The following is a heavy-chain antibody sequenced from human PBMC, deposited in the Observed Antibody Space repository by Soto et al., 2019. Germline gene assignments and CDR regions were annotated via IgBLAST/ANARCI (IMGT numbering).Heavy chain of an antibody. CDR1: GGTFSSYA. CDR3: AAGGRNWNYGEWRGYYGMDV. CDR2: IIPIFGTA. D-gene: IGHD1-7*01. V-gene: IGHV1-69*13. J-gene: IGHJ6*02. Sequence: SVKVSCKASGGTFSSYAISWVRQAPGQGLEWMGGIIPIFGTANYAQKFQGRVTITADESTSTAYMELSSLRSEDTAVYYCAAGGRNWNYGEWRGYYGMDVWGQGTTVTVSS.